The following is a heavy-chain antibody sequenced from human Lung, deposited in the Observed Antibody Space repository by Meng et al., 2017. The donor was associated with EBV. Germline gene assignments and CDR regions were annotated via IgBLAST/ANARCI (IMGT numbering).Heavy chain of an antibody. D-gene: IGHD2-2*01. CDR2: FNYSGIT. V-gene: IGHV4-34*01. J-gene: IGHJ4*02. CDR1: GWSYSVSY. CDR3: ARGGTSSAPFDY. Sequence: QGRVEHEAAVLLNPSEPPSFPYGVSGWSYSVSYWWWIRPPPGKGVQGVVEFNYSGITNYNPSLKSRVTISVDTSKNQFSLRLNSLTAADTAVYYCARGGTSSAPFDYWGQGTLVTVSS.